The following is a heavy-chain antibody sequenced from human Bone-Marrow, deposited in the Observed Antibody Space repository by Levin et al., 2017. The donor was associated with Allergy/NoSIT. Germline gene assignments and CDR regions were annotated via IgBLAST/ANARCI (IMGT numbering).Heavy chain of an antibody. CDR3: ARDRMLRGGTYGFDI. V-gene: IGHV3-30*03. D-gene: IGHD3-10*01. Sequence: PGGSLRLSCAASGFTFSDYGMHWVRQAPGKGLEWVGIILYDGSDEYYAASVKGRFTISRDNSKNTLYLQMSSLRAEDTAVYYCARDRMLRGGTYGFDIWGHGTMVTVSS. J-gene: IGHJ3*02. CDR2: ILYDGSDE. CDR1: GFTFSDYG.